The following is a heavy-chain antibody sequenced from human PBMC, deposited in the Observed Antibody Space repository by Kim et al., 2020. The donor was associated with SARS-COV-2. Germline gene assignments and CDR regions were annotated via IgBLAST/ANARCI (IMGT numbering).Heavy chain of an antibody. CDR1: GYTFTGYY. V-gene: IGHV1-2*02. Sequence: ASVKVSCKASGYTFTGYYMHWVRQAPGQGLEWMGWINPNSGGTNYAQKFQGRFTITLDTSISAAYMELSSLTSDDTAVYYCARDGYSYGAWFDPWGQGTL. J-gene: IGHJ5*02. D-gene: IGHD5-18*01. CDR2: INPNSGGT. CDR3: ARDGYSYGAWFDP.